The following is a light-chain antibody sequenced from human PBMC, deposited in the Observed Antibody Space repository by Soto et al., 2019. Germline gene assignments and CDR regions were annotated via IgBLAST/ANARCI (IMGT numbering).Light chain of an antibody. CDR2: VAS. J-gene: IGKJ3*01. CDR3: EQADSFPFT. V-gene: IGKV1-12*01. Sequence: DIQLTQSPSSVSASVGDRVTITCRARPDIGTWLAWYQQKPGKAPKLLIYVASNLQSGVPSRFSGAGSWTDFNLTITSLQPEDFATYHCEQADSFPFTFGPGTKVDFK. CDR1: PDIGTW.